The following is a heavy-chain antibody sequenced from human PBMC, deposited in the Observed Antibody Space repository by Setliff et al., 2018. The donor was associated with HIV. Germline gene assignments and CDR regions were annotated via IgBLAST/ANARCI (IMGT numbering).Heavy chain of an antibody. V-gene: IGHV1-2*02. J-gene: IGHJ4*02. CDR1: GYIFSDYY. Sequence: GASVKVSCKAYGYIFSDYYIHWVRQAPGQGLEWMGWINPNSGDTKYSERFQGRATMTRDTSMGAIFMELRSLTSADTAVYYCGREVVIAAIGSLDLWGQGTLVTVSS. CDR3: GREVVIAAIGSLDL. D-gene: IGHD3-22*01. CDR2: INPNSGDT.